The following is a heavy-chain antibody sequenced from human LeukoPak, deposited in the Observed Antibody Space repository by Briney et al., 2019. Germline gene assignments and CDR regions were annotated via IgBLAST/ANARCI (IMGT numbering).Heavy chain of an antibody. V-gene: IGHV1-8*01. CDR3: ARDVSVAAAGLVGY. D-gene: IGHD6-13*01. CDR1: GYTFTSYD. J-gene: IGHJ4*02. Sequence: GASVKVSCKASGYTFTSYDINWVRQATGQGLEWMGWMNPNSGNTGYAQKFQGRVTMTRNTSISTAYMELSSLRSEDTAVYYCARDVSVAAAGLVGYWGQGTLVTVSS. CDR2: MNPNSGNT.